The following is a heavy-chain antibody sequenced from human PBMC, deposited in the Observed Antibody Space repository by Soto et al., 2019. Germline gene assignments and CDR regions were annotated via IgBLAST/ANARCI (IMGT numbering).Heavy chain of an antibody. D-gene: IGHD3-10*01. CDR1: GYSFTNYG. J-gene: IGHJ6*02. V-gene: IGHV1-18*01. CDR2: ISAFNGDT. CDR3: ARGFYYGSGPYYYYGMDV. Sequence: QVQLVQSGAEVKKPGASVKVSCKASGYSFTNYGISWVRQAPGQGLEWMGWISAFNGDTKYAQNLQGRVTMTTDKSTSTAYMDVRSLRSDDTAVYFCARGFYYGSGPYYYYGMDVWGQGTTVTVSS.